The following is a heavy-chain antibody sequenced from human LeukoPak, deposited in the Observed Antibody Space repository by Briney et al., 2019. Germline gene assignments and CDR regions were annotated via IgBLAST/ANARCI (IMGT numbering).Heavy chain of an antibody. V-gene: IGHV3-30*18. CDR3: AKALTSGWYLDAFNI. Sequence: PGRSLRLSCAASGFTFSSCGMHWVRQAPGKGLEWVAVISYDGSNKYYADSVKGRFTISRDNSKNTLFLEMNSLRAEDTAVYYCAKALTSGWYLDAFNIWGQGTMVTASS. D-gene: IGHD6-19*01. CDR1: GFTFSSCG. J-gene: IGHJ3*02. CDR2: ISYDGSNK.